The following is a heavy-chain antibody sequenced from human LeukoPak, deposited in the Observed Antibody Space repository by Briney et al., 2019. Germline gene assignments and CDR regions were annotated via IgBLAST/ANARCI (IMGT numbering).Heavy chain of an antibody. V-gene: IGHV1-3*01. D-gene: IGHD3-22*01. CDR1: GYTFTSYA. J-gene: IGHJ4*02. CDR2: INAGNGNT. Sequence: ASVKVSCTASGYTFTSYAMHWVRQAPGQRLEWMGWINAGNGNTKYSQKFQGRVTITRDTSASTAYMELSSLRSEDTAVYYCARGEWSSGYYNFDYWGQGTLVTVSS. CDR3: ARGEWSSGYYNFDY.